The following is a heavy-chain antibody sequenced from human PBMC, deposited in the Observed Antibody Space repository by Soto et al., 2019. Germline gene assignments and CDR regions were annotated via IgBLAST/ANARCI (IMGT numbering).Heavy chain of an antibody. Sequence: GGSLRLSCAASGFTFSNAWMNWVRQAPGKGLEWVGRIKSKTDGGTTDYAAPVKGRFTISRDDSKNTLYLQMNSLKTEDTAVYYCTTCSNRGLYYYYGMDVWGQGTTVTVSS. V-gene: IGHV3-15*07. CDR2: IKSKTDGGTT. J-gene: IGHJ6*02. D-gene: IGHD4-4*01. CDR1: GFTFSNAW. CDR3: TTCSNRGLYYYYGMDV.